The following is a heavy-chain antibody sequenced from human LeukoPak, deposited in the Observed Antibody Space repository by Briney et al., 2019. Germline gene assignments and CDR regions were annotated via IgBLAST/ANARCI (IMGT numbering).Heavy chain of an antibody. CDR1: GGSISSSSYY. V-gene: IGHV4-39*07. D-gene: IGHD3-10*01. Sequence: SETLSLTCTVSGGSISSSSYYWGWIRQPPGKGLEWIGSIYYSGSTYYNPSLKSRVTISVDTSKNQFSLKLSSVTAADTAVYYCARLRNQIRGNWFDPWGQGTLVTVSS. J-gene: IGHJ5*02. CDR2: IYYSGST. CDR3: ARLRNQIRGNWFDP.